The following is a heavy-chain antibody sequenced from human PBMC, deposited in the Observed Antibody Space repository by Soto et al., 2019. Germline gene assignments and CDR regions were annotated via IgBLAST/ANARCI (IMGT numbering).Heavy chain of an antibody. V-gene: IGHV4-59*08. CDR2: ISYSGRT. Sequence: QVQLQESGPGLAKPSETLSLTCTVSGGSISGYYWNWIRQPPGKGLEWIGYISYSGRTNYNPSLKSRVTMAVVTPKNQFSRNLGSVTAADTAVYYCAGHRGSGCSPRPLDSWGQGSLVTVS. CDR3: AGHRGSGCSPRPLDS. J-gene: IGHJ4*02. D-gene: IGHD2-15*01. CDR1: GGSISGYY.